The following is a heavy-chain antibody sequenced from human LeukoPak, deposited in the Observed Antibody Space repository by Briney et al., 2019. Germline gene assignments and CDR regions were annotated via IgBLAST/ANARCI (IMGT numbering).Heavy chain of an antibody. CDR1: GFTFSSYW. D-gene: IGHD3-10*01. Sequence: GKSLRLSCAASGFTFSSYWMSWVRQAPGKGLEWVANIKXDGSEKYYVDSVKGRFTISRDNAKKSLYLQMNSLRAEDTAVYYCARDRELFPGGXYHFDYWGQGTLVTVSS. CDR3: ARDRELFPGGXYHFDY. J-gene: IGHJ4*02. V-gene: IGHV3-7*01. CDR2: IKXDGSEK.